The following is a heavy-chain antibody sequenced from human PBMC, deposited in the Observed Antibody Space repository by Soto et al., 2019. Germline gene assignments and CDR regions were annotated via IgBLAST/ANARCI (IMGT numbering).Heavy chain of an antibody. Sequence: VQLLESGGGLVQPGGSLRLSCAASGFTFSSYAMSWVRQAPGKGLEWVSAISGSGGSTYYADSVKGRFTISRDNSKNTLYLQMNSLRAEDTAVYYCARPYSSSHAFDIWGQGTMVTVSS. CDR1: GFTFSSYA. J-gene: IGHJ3*02. D-gene: IGHD6-6*01. CDR3: ARPYSSSHAFDI. V-gene: IGHV3-23*01. CDR2: ISGSGGST.